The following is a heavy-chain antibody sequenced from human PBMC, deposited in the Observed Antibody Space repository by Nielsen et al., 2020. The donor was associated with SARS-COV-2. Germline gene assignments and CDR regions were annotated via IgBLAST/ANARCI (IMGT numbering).Heavy chain of an antibody. J-gene: IGHJ4*02. V-gene: IGHV3-73*01. Sequence: GGSLRLSCAVSGFTFSGSALHWVRQAPGKGLEWVGRIRSEANDYATAYAASVKGRFPISRDDSKNTTYLQLYRLKTEDTAVYFCTRGLSDFWGQGTLVTVSS. CDR1: GFTFSGSA. CDR3: TRGLSDF. D-gene: IGHD2-2*01. CDR2: IRSEANDYAT.